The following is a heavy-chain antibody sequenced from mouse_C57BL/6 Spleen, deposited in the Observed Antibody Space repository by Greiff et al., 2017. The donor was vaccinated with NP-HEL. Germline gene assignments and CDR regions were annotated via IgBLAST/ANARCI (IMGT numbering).Heavy chain of an antibody. V-gene: IGHV1-82*01. Sequence: VKLMESGPELVKPGASVKISCKASGYAFSSSWMNWVKPRPGKGLEWIGRIYPGDGDTNYNGKFKGKATLTADKSSSTAYMQLSSLTSEDSAIYFCARGLHYYGSSPFAYWGQGTLVTVSA. J-gene: IGHJ3*01. CDR3: ARGLHYYGSSPFAY. CDR1: GYAFSSSW. D-gene: IGHD1-1*01. CDR2: IYPGDGDT.